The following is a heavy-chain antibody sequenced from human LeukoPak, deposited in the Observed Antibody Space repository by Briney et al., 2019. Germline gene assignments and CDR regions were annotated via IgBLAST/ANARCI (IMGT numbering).Heavy chain of an antibody. Sequence: SETLSLTCAVYGGSFSGYYWSWIRQPPGKGLEWIGEINHSGSTNYNPSLKSRVTISVDTSKNQFSLKLSSVTAADTAVYYCARDGWYFDLWGRGTLVTVSS. CDR2: INHSGST. V-gene: IGHV4-34*01. CDR3: ARDGWYFDL. J-gene: IGHJ2*01. CDR1: GGSFSGYY.